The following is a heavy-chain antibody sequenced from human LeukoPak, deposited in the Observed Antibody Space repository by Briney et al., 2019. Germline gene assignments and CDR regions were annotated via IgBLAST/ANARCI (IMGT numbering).Heavy chain of an antibody. D-gene: IGHD6-13*01. Sequence: GGSLRLSCVVSGFTVSNNYMSWVRQAPGKGLEWVSVIYSGGSTYYADSVKGRFTISRDNSKNTLNLQMNSLRAEDTAVYYCASTTPTYSSSWYYFDYWGQGTLVTVSS. CDR2: IYSGGST. CDR1: GFTVSNNY. J-gene: IGHJ4*02. V-gene: IGHV3-53*01. CDR3: ASTTPTYSSSWYYFDY.